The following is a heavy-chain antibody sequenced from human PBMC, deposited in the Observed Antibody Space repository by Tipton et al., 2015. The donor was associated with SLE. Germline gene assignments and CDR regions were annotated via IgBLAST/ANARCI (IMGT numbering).Heavy chain of an antibody. CDR1: GGSIRSGSFY. V-gene: IGHV4-61*02. Sequence: TLSLTCTVSGGSIRSGSFYWTWIRQPAGTGLEWIGRIFTIGTTSYNPSLKSRVTISLDTSKNQFSLQLSSVTAADTAVYYCARTEVGGYSHDAFDLWGHGTMVTVSS. CDR3: ARTEVGGYSHDAFDL. J-gene: IGHJ3*01. CDR2: IFTIGTT. D-gene: IGHD6-25*01.